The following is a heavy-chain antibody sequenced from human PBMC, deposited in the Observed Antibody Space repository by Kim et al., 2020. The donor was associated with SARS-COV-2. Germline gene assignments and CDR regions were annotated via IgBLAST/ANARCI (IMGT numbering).Heavy chain of an antibody. Sequence: TGYADSVKGRCTISRDHSKNTLYLQMNNLRADDTAVYYCARDVSGWSFDYWGQGTPVIVSS. CDR3: ARDVSGWSFDY. V-gene: IGHV3-53*01. CDR2: T. J-gene: IGHJ4*02. D-gene: IGHD6-19*01.